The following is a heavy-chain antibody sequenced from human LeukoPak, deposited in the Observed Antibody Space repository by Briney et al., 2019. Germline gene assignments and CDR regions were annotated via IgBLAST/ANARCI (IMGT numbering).Heavy chain of an antibody. CDR3: ARPSRPYRSSEYFQH. J-gene: IGHJ1*01. D-gene: IGHD6-13*01. CDR1: GFTFSSYW. Sequence: GGSLILSCAGSGFTFSSYWMHWVRQAPGKGLVWVSRINSDGSSTRYADSVKGRFTISRDNAKNSLYLQMNSLRAEDTAVYYCARPSRPYRSSEYFQHWGQGTLVIVSS. V-gene: IGHV3-74*01. CDR2: INSDGSST.